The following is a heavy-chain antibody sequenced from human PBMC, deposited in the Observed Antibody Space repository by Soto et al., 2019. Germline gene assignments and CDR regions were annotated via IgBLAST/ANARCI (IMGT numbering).Heavy chain of an antibody. J-gene: IGHJ6*02. D-gene: IGHD2-2*01. CDR1: RFTFNTYT. V-gene: IGHV3-21*01. CDR2: ISGSGNYI. Sequence: GGSLRLSCAASRFTFNTYTMDRVRRSPGKGLEWVSSISGSGNYIYHADSVKGRFSISRDNAKNSLFLQMNSLRAEDTAVYYCVRNKGGCSSTSCHSYGMDVWGQGTTVTVSS. CDR3: VRNKGGCSSTSCHSYGMDV.